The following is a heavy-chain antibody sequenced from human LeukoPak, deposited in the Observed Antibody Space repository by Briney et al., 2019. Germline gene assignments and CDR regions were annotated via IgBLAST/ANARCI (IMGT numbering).Heavy chain of an antibody. V-gene: IGHV3-74*01. D-gene: IGHD3-16*01. CDR1: GFTFSSYW. Sequence: GGSLRLSCAASGFTFSSYWMHWVRQAPGKGLVWVSRINSDGSDTIYADSVKGRFTISRDSAKNTLYLQMNSLRAGDTAVYYCARGGRLYSYDYWGQGTLVTVSS. J-gene: IGHJ4*02. CDR3: ARGGRLYSYDY. CDR2: INSDGSDT.